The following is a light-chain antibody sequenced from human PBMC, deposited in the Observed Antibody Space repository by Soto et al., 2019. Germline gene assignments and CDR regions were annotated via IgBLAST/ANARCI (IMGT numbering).Light chain of an antibody. CDR1: RGHSNFA. CDR3: QAWDTGIRV. V-gene: IGLV4-69*01. Sequence: QSVLTQSPSASASLGASVKLTCTLSRGHSNFAIAWHQQLAEKGPRYLMKISSDGNHIKGDGIPDRFSGSSSGAERYLTISSLQSEDEADYYCQAWDTGIRVFGGGTQLTVL. J-gene: IGLJ3*02. CDR2: ISSDGNH.